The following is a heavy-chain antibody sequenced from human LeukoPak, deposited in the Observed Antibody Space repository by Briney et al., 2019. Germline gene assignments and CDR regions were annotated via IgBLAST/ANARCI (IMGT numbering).Heavy chain of an antibody. V-gene: IGHV3-30*18. CDR2: ISYDGSNK. J-gene: IGHJ4*02. D-gene: IGHD3-3*01. CDR3: AKDLDEY. Sequence: GGSLRLSCAASGFTFSSYGMHWVRQAPGKGLEWVAVISYDGSNKNYAVSVKGRFTISRDNSKNTLYLQMNSLRAEDTAVYYCAKDLDEYWGQGTLVTVSS. CDR1: GFTFSSYG.